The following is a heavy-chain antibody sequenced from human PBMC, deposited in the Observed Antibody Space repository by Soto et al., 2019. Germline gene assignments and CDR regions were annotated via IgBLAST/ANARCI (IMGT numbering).Heavy chain of an antibody. J-gene: IGHJ6*02. V-gene: IGHV3-74*01. Sequence: SLRLSCEASGFSIRDYWMHWVRQAPGEGLVWVSCINGDASSTTYADSVKGRFTISRDDAKNKVYLQMTSLRAEDTAVYFCARDRSYAMEVWGQGTRVTVSS. CDR1: GFSIRDYW. CDR3: ARDRSYAMEV. CDR2: INGDASST.